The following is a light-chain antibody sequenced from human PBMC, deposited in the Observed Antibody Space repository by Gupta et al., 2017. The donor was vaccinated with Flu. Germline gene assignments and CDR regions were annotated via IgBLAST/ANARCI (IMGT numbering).Light chain of an antibody. CDR3: QHYGSSLFT. J-gene: IGKJ3*01. CDR1: QSLGTNY. V-gene: IGKV3-20*01. Sequence: VLTQSPGTLSLALGERVTLSCRASQSLGTNYLAWYQQKPDQAPRLLIHGVSNRATGTPDRFSGSGSGTDFTLTISRLEPEDFAVYYCQHYGSSLFTFGPGARVDIK. CDR2: GVS.